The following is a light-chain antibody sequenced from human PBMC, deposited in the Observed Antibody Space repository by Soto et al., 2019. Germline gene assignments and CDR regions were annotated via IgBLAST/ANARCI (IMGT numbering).Light chain of an antibody. CDR2: VNSDGSH. CDR3: QTWCTGLWV. J-gene: IGLJ3*02. V-gene: IGLV4-69*01. CDR1: SGHSSYA. Sequence: QLVLTQSPSASASLGASVKLTCTLSSGHSSYAIAWLQQQPEKGPRYLMKVNSDGSHNKGDGVPDRFSGSSSGAERYLTISSLQSEDEADYYCQTWCTGLWVFGGGTKVTVL.